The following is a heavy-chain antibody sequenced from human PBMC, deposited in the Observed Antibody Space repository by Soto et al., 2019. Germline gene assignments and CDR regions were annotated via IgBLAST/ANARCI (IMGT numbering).Heavy chain of an antibody. CDR2: VYNDGSG. CDR3: ARLVYDSRLNYLYFDY. J-gene: IGHJ4*02. D-gene: IGHD3-22*01. V-gene: IGHV4-4*02. CDR1: GVSISSGNW. Sequence: SETLSLTCDVSGVSISSGNWWSWVRQSQEKGLEWIGEVYNDGSGNYHPSLERRFTISVDRSKNQFSLRLSSVTAADTAKYYCARLVYDSRLNYLYFDYWGPGILVTVSS.